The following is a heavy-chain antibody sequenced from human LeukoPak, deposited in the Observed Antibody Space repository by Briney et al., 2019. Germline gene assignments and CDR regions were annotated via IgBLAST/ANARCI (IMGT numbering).Heavy chain of an antibody. Sequence: PGGSLRLSCVASGFTFSDYGIHWVRQAPGRGLEWVSVIWYDGSKKFYADSVKGRFTISRNNSKNTLFLEMNSLRVEDTAMYYCARKRGSGNYYFYGMDIWGQGTTVTVSS. CDR1: GFTFSDYG. V-gene: IGHV3-33*01. CDR3: ARKRGSGNYYFYGMDI. CDR2: IWYDGSKK. D-gene: IGHD5-24*01. J-gene: IGHJ6*02.